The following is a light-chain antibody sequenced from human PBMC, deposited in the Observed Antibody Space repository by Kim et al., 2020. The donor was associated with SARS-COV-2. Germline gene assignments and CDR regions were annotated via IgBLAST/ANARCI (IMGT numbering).Light chain of an antibody. V-gene: IGLV1-40*01. CDR1: SSNIGAGYD. CDR2: GNS. Sequence: QSVLTQPPSVSGAPGQRVTISCTGSSSNIGAGYDVHWYQQLPGKAPKLLIYGNSNRPSGVPDRFSGSKSGTSASLAITGLQAEDEADYYCQSYDSSLRVFGTGTQVTVL. J-gene: IGLJ1*01. CDR3: QSYDSSLRV.